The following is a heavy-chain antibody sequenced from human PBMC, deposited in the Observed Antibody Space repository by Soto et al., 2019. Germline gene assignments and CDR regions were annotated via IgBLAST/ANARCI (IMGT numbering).Heavy chain of an antibody. Sequence: SETLSLTCTVSGGSITSSSYYWGWIRQPPGKGLEWIGNIYYSGSTNYNPSLKSRVTISVDTSKNQFSLKLSSVTAADTAVYYCARHTPAISISDHWGQGTLVTVSS. CDR2: IYYSGST. CDR1: GGSITSSSYY. CDR3: ARHTPAISISDH. J-gene: IGHJ4*02. D-gene: IGHD2-15*01. V-gene: IGHV4-39*01.